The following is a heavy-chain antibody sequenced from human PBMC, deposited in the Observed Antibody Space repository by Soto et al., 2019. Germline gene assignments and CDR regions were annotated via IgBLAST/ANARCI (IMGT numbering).Heavy chain of an antibody. Sequence: HLVQSGPEVKKPGASITVSCKTSGDTFTNFGLSWVRQAPGQGLEWMGWIATYNSNRNYAQKFQGRSTLTTDTSTSTAYMELKSLRYDDTAVYYCATVLRGVVNWFDTWGQGTLVTVSS. CDR3: ATVLRGVVNWFDT. CDR2: IATYNSNR. CDR1: GDTFTNFG. D-gene: IGHD3-10*01. V-gene: IGHV1-18*01. J-gene: IGHJ5*02.